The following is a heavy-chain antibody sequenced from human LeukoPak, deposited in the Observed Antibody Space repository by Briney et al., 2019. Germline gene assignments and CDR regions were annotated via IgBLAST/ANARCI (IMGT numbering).Heavy chain of an antibody. J-gene: IGHJ4*02. Sequence: GESLRLSCAASGFTFSSYSMNWVRQAPGKGLEWVSSISSSSSYIYYADSVKGRFTISRDNAKNSLYLQMNSLRAEDTAVYYCARSSRGYSYGYFDYWGQGTLVTVSS. CDR3: ARSSRGYSYGYFDY. CDR1: GFTFSSYS. CDR2: ISSSSSYI. V-gene: IGHV3-21*01. D-gene: IGHD5-18*01.